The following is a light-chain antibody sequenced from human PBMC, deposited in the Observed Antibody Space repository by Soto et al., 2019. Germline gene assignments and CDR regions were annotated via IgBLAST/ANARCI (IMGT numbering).Light chain of an antibody. V-gene: IGKV1-5*03. CDR3: QQYNNYGSWT. CDR2: KAS. J-gene: IGKJ1*01. Sequence: DIQMTQSPSTLSASVGDTVTITCRASQSISAWLAWYQQKPGKAPKLLIYKASSLESGVPSRFSGSGSATEFTLTISSLQPDDFATYYCQQYNNYGSWTFGQGTKVELK. CDR1: QSISAW.